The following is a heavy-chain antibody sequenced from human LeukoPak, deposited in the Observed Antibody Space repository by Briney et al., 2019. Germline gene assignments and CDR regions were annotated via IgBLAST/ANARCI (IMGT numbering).Heavy chain of an antibody. CDR1: GFTFSSYS. CDR2: ISSSSSYI. Sequence: GGSLRLSCAASGFTFSSYSMNWVRQAPGKGLEWVSSISSSSSYIYYADSVKGRFTISRDNAKDSLYLQMNGLRAEDTAVYYCARDGITMVRGVHWGQGTLVTVSS. CDR3: ARDGITMVRGVH. V-gene: IGHV3-21*01. D-gene: IGHD3-10*01. J-gene: IGHJ4*02.